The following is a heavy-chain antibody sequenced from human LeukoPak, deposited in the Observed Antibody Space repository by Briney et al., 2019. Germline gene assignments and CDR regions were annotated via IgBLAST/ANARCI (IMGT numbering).Heavy chain of an antibody. D-gene: IGHD1-26*01. CDR3: ARRVGATTPYFDY. CDR2: IYPDDSDT. Sequence: GESLKISCKGSGYSFTSYWIGWVRQMPGRGLEWMGIIYPDDSDTRYSPSFQGQVTISADKSISTAYLQWSSLKASDTAMYYCARRVGATTPYFDYWGQGTLVTVSS. J-gene: IGHJ4*02. CDR1: GYSFTSYW. V-gene: IGHV5-51*01.